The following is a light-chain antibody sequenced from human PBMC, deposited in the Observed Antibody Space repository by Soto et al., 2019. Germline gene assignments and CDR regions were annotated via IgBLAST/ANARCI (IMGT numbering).Light chain of an antibody. CDR1: TSDVVGYNY. CDR3: SSYTSSNPYV. Sequence: QSVLTQPASVSGSPGQSITISCTGTTSDVVGYNYVSWYQQHTDKAPKLLIFEVSNRPSGVSDRFSGSKSGNTASLTISGLQAEDEADYYSSSYTSSNPYVFGTGTQLTVL. J-gene: IGLJ1*01. CDR2: EVS. V-gene: IGLV2-14*01.